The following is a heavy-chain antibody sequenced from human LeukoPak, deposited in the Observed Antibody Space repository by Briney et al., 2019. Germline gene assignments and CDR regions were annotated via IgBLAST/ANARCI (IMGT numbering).Heavy chain of an antibody. CDR2: ISAYNGTT. CDR1: GYILTRFA. CDR3: ARANVGANGGVWFDP. Sequence: VASVSLSCTASGYILTRFAIGWVRPAPEGGRERVGWISAYNGTTNYAQKLKGRVTMTTATSTSTAYMELRSLRSDDTAVYYCARANVGANGGVWFDPWGQGTLVTVSS. D-gene: IGHD1-26*01. V-gene: IGHV1-18*01. J-gene: IGHJ5*02.